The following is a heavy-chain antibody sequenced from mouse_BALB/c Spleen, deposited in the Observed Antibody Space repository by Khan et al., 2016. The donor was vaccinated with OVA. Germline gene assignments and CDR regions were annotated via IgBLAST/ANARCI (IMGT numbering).Heavy chain of an antibody. J-gene: IGHJ3*01. Sequence: EVELVESGPGLVKPSQSLSLTCTVTGYSITSDYAWNWIRQFPGNKLEWMGYINYSGRTSYTPSLKSRISITRDTSKNQFFLQLNSVTAEDTATSYCVRGRAYWGQGTLVTVSA. V-gene: IGHV3-2*02. CDR2: INYSGRT. CDR1: GYSITSDYA. CDR3: VRGRAY.